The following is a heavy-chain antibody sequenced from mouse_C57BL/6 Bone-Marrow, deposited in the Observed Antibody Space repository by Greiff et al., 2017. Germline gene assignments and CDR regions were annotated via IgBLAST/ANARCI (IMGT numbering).Heavy chain of an antibody. CDR3: ARGWGYFDC. CDR1: GYTFTSYD. J-gene: IGHJ2*01. CDR2: IYPRDGRT. Sequence: QVQLQQSGPELVKPGASVKLSCKASGYTFTSYDINWVKQRPQQGPERIGWIYPRDGRTKYNEKVKGKATLTVDTSSSTAYMELHSLTSEDSAVYCCARGWGYFDCWGRGTTLTVAA. V-gene: IGHV1-85*01. D-gene: IGHD3-3*01.